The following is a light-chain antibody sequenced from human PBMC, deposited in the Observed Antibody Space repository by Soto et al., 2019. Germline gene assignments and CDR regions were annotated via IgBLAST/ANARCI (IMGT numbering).Light chain of an antibody. CDR3: SSNAGSNNLV. Sequence: QSVLTQPASVFGSPGQSITISCTGTSSDVGGYNFVSWYQQLPGKAPKLMIYEVSRRPSGVPDRFSGSKSGNTASLTVSGLQAEDEADYYCSSNAGSNNLVFGGGTKVTVL. V-gene: IGLV2-8*01. CDR1: SSDVGGYNF. CDR2: EVS. J-gene: IGLJ2*01.